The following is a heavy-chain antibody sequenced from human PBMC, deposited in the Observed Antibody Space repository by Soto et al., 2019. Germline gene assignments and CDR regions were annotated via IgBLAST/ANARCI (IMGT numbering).Heavy chain of an antibody. J-gene: IGHJ4*02. V-gene: IGHV3-33*01. Sequence: SLRLSCAASGFTFISYGMHWVRQVAGKGLEWVAVTWYDGSNKYYADSVKGRFTISRDNSKDTLYLQMNSLRAEDTAVYSCARDRTLYSSGPFDYWGQGTLVTVSS. D-gene: IGHD3-22*01. CDR1: GFTFISYG. CDR3: ARDRTLYSSGPFDY. CDR2: TWYDGSNK.